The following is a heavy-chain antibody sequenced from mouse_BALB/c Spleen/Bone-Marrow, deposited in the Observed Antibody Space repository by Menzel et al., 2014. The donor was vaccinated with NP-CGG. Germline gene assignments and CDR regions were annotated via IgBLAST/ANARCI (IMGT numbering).Heavy chain of an antibody. CDR3: AREDIATVVEMDY. Sequence: QVHLQQPGAELMKPGASVKISCKATGYTFGSCWIDWVKQRPGHGLEWIGEILPGSGSTNYNEKFKGKATFTADTSSNTAYMQLSSLTSEDSAVYYCAREDIATVVEMDYWGQGTSVTVSS. J-gene: IGHJ4*01. D-gene: IGHD1-1*01. CDR1: GYTFGSCW. CDR2: ILPGSGST. V-gene: IGHV1-9*01.